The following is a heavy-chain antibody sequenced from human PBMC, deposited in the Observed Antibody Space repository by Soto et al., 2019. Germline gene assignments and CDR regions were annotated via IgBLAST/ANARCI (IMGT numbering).Heavy chain of an antibody. Sequence: ASLKVSCKASGGPFSRYSISWVRQAPGQGLEWMGGIIPIFGTANYAQKFQGRVTITADESTSTAYMELSSLRSEDTAVYYCASQQLGPSYYYGMDVWGQGTTVT. CDR3: ASQQLGPSYYYGMDV. V-gene: IGHV1-69*13. J-gene: IGHJ6*02. CDR2: IIPIFGTA. CDR1: GGPFSRYS. D-gene: IGHD6-6*01.